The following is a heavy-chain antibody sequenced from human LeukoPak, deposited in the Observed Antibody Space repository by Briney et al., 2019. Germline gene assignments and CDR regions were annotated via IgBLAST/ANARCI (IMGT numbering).Heavy chain of an antibody. CDR1: GFTFSSYA. Sequence: GGSLRLSCAASGFTFSSYAMSWVRQAPGKGLEWVSAISGSGGSTYYADSVKGRFTISRDNAKNSLHLQMNSLRAEDTAVYYCARGRITYPYWGQGTLVTVSS. CDR2: ISGSGGST. V-gene: IGHV3-23*01. CDR3: ARGRITYPY. J-gene: IGHJ4*02. D-gene: IGHD5-24*01.